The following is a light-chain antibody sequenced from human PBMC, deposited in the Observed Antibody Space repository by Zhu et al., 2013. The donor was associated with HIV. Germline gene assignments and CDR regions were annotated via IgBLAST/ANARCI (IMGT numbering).Light chain of an antibody. CDR2: SSS. CDR3: QQYGSSFTWT. CDR1: QSVSTY. J-gene: IGKJ1*01. Sequence: EIVLTQSPATLSLSPGERATLSCRASQSVSTYLAWYQQKPGQAPRLLIHSSSKRATGIPDRFSGSGSGTEFSLSISRLEPEDFGLYYCQQYGSSFTWTFGQGTKVEMK. V-gene: IGKV3-20*01.